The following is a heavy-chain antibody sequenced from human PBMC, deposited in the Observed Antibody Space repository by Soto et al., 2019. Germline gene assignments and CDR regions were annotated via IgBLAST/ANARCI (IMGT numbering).Heavy chain of an antibody. V-gene: IGHV3-23*01. D-gene: IGHD2-2*01. CDR3: AKSATKLISTSCNAY. CDR1: GFTFSNYP. Sequence: EVQLLDSGGGLVQPGGSLRLSCVASGFTFSNYPMSWVRQAPGKGLEWIPAVSSSGGSTYYADSVKGRFTISRDNSMYTLYLQLNRLRAEDTALYYCAKSATKLISTSCNAYWGQGTLVPVSS. CDR2: VSSSGGST. J-gene: IGHJ4*02.